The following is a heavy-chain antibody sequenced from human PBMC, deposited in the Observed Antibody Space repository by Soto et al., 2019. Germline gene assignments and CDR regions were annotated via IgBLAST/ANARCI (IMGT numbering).Heavy chain of an antibody. Sequence: ESLKISCKGSGYSFTSYWIGWVRQMPGKGLEWMGIIYPGDSDTRYSPSFQGQVTLSADKSISTAYLQWSSLKASDTAMYYCARHMVGLWFRELNGIDVWGQATTLTGFS. CDR2: IYPGDSDT. J-gene: IGHJ6*02. D-gene: IGHD3-10*01. CDR3: ARHMVGLWFRELNGIDV. CDR1: GYSFTSYW. V-gene: IGHV5-51*01.